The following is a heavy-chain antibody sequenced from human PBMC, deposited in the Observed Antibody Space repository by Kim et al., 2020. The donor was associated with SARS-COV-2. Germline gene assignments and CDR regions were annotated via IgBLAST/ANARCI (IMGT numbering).Heavy chain of an antibody. V-gene: IGHV1-24*01. D-gene: IGHD3-3*01. CDR3: TRALYDFWSGPYYFDY. J-gene: IGHJ4*02. Sequence: QKFQGRVTMTEDTSTYTAYMELSSLTSEDTAVYYCTRALYDFWSGPYYFDYWGQGTLVTVSS.